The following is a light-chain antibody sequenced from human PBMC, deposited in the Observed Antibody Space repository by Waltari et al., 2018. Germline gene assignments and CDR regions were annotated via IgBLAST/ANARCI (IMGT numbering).Light chain of an antibody. Sequence: QSALTQPRSVSGSPGQSVTLPCPGTSSDVGGYNYVSWYQQHPGKAPKVMIYDVSKRPSGVPDRFSGSKSGNTASLTISGPQAEDEADYYCCSYAGSYVVFGGGTKLTVL. V-gene: IGLV2-11*01. CDR2: DVS. CDR3: CSYAGSYVV. J-gene: IGLJ2*01. CDR1: SSDVGGYNY.